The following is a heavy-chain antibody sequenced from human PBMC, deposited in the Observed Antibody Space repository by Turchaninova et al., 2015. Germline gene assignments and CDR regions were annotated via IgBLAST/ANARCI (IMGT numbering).Heavy chain of an antibody. CDR3: ARHYSAVTTSWYVGV. V-gene: IGHV4-39*01. D-gene: IGHD4-17*01. Sequence: QLQLQESGPGLVKPSETLSLTCTVSCASITSGDYSWAWIRQPPGKGLGWIGSLYYTGSAYYNPSLKSRVTISVDRSKTQLSLLVTSVTAADTAVYYCARHYSAVTTSWYVGVWGRGTLVTVSS. J-gene: IGHJ2*01. CDR2: LYYTGSA. CDR1: CASITSGDYS.